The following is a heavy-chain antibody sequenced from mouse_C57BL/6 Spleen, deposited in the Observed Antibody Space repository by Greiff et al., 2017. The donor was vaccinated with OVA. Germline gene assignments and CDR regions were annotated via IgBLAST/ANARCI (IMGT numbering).Heavy chain of an antibody. CDR2: IDPEDGDP. V-gene: IGHV14-1*01. J-gene: IGHJ1*03. Sequence: EVQLQQSGAELVRPGASVKLSCTASGFNIKDYYMHWVKQRPEQGLEWIGRIDPEDGDPEYAPKFQGKATMTADPSSNTAYLPLSSLTSEDTAVYYCTTGTYYGSSYWYFDVWGTGTTVTVSS. CDR3: TTGTYYGSSYWYFDV. D-gene: IGHD1-1*01. CDR1: GFNIKDYY.